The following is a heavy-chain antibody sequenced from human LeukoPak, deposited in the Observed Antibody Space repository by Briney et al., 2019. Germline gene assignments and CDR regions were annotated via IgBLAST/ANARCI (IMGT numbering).Heavy chain of an antibody. V-gene: IGHV3-23*01. CDR2: ISGSGGSI. Sequence: PSGTLSLTCAVSGGSISSSNWWSWVRQPPGKGLEWVSGISGSGGSIRYADSVKGRFIISRDNSKNTLYLQMNSLRAEDTAVYYCAKGGDGYNYYFDYWGQETLVTVSS. CDR3: AKGGDGYNYYFDY. D-gene: IGHD5-24*01. J-gene: IGHJ4*02. CDR1: GGSISSSN.